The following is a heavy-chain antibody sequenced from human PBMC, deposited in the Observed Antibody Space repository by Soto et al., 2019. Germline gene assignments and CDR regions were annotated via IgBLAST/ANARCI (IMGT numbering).Heavy chain of an antibody. V-gene: IGHV5-51*01. CDR3: ARRGPLRYYYGMDV. CDR2: IYPGDSDT. CDR1: GDKLTSYW. J-gene: IGHJ6*02. Sequence: GEAVKSSDKGCGDKLTSYWRGWVRQMPGKGLEWMGIIYPGDSDTRYSPSFQGQVTISADKSISTAYLQWSSLKASDTAMYYCARRGPLRYYYGMDVWGQGTTVTVSS.